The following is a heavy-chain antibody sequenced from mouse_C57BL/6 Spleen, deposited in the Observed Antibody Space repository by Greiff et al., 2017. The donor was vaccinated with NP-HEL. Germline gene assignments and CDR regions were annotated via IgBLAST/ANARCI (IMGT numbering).Heavy chain of an antibody. CDR1: GYTFTDYN. Sequence: SGPELVKPGASVKMSCKASGYTFTDYNMHWVKQSHGKSLEWIGYINPNNGGTSYNQKFKGKATLTVNKSSSTAYMELRSLTSEDSAVYYGARGTQLGRQAMDYWGQGTSVTVSS. J-gene: IGHJ4*01. CDR2: INPNNGGT. D-gene: IGHD4-1*02. CDR3: ARGTQLGRQAMDY. V-gene: IGHV1-22*01.